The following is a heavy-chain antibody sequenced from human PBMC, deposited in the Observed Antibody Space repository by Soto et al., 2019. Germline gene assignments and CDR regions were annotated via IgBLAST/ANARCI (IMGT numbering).Heavy chain of an antibody. D-gene: IGHD3-9*01. CDR1: GDSINSDKYY. V-gene: IGHV4-39*01. CDR3: ARLEGLATISYYFDF. J-gene: IGHJ4*02. CDR2: IYYRGNT. Sequence: QLQESGPGLVKPSETLSLTCSVSGDSINSDKYYWGWIRQPPGKGLEWIGSIYYRGNTYYNPSLQTRVTISLEKSKRQFSLRLNSVTAADSAVYFCARLEGLATISYYFDFWGQGAQVTVSS.